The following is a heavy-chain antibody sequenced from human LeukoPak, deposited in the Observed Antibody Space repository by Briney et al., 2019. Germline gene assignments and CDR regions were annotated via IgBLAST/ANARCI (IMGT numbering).Heavy chain of an antibody. CDR1: GFTFSSYG. V-gene: IGHV3-30*18. CDR3: AKDHLWARLDY. Sequence: GGSLRLSCAASGFTFSSYGMHWVRQAPGKGLEWVAVISYDGSNKYYADSVKGRFTISRDNSKNTLYLQMNSLRAEDTAVYYCAKDHLWARLDYWGQGTLVTVSS. D-gene: IGHD3-3*02. J-gene: IGHJ4*02. CDR2: ISYDGSNK.